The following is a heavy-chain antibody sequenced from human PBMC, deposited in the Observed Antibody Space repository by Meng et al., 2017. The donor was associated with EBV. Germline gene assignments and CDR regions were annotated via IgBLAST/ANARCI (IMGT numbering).Heavy chain of an antibody. V-gene: IGHV1-69*01. CDR2: FLPRLGAP. CDR1: GGPFRSYA. CDR3: ASESGRGYTPDY. Sequence: QAQLVLSAAEGKKPGASVKVSCKTSGGPFRSYAISWVRQAPGQGLEWLGGFLPRLGAPNYAQKFHGRVKITADESTSTHYMDLSSLRSEDTAIYYCASESGRGYTPDYWGQGTLVTVSS. J-gene: IGHJ4*02. D-gene: IGHD3-10*01.